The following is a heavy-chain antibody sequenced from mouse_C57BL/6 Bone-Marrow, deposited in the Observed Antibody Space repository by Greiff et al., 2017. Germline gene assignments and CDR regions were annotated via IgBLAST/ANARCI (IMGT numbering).Heavy chain of an antibody. V-gene: IGHV1-7*01. CDR2: INPSSGYT. D-gene: IGHD1-1*01. Sequence: VKLQESGAELAKPGASVKLSCKASGYTFTSYWMHWVKQRPGQGLEWIGYINPSSGYTKYNQKFKDKATLTADKSSSTAYMQLSSLTYEDSAVYYCARDPHYYGSSYVGAWFAYWGQGTLVTVSA. CDR1: GYTFTSYW. CDR3: ARDPHYYGSSYVGAWFAY. J-gene: IGHJ3*01.